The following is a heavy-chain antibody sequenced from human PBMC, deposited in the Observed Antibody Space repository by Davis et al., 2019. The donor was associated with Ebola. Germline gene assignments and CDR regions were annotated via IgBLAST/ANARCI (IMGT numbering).Heavy chain of an antibody. D-gene: IGHD5-18*01. V-gene: IGHV4-39*01. CDR3: ARPVSPGYTYGYYYYDMDV. Sequence: GALRPSCAVSGGSISSSTYYWGWIRQPPGKGLEWIGSIYNSGSTYYNPSLESRVSISVDTSKNQLSLKLTSVTATDTAVYYCARPVSPGYTYGYYYYDMDVWGQGTTVTVSS. CDR1: GGSISSSTYY. CDR2: IYNSGST. J-gene: IGHJ6*02.